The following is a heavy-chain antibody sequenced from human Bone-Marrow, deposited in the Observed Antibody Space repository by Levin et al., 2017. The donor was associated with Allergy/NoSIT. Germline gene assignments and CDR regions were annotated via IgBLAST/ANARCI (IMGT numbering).Heavy chain of an antibody. CDR2: ISYDGSNK. CDR3: AKERVAAAGTRYFDY. V-gene: IGHV3-30*18. J-gene: IGHJ4*02. CDR1: GFTFSSYG. D-gene: IGHD6-13*01. Sequence: GESLKISCAASGFTFSSYGMHWVRQAPGKGLEWVAVISYDGSNKYYADSVKGRFTISRDNSKNTLYLQMNSLRAEDTAVYYCAKERVAAAGTRYFDYWGQGTLVTVSS.